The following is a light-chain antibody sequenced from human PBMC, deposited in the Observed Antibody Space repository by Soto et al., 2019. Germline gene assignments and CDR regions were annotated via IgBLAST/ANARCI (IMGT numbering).Light chain of an antibody. CDR1: QSISNR. CDR3: QHYGGMWT. V-gene: IGKV1-5*01. Sequence: DIQMTQSPSTLSASVGDRVTITFRASQSISNRLAWYQQKPGKAPKVLIYDASSLESGVPSRFSGSGSGTEFILTISSPQPDDFASYCCQHYGGMWTFGQGTKVDIK. CDR2: DAS. J-gene: IGKJ1*01.